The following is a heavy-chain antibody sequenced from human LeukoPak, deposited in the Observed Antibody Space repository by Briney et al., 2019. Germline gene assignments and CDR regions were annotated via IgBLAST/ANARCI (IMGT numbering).Heavy chain of an antibody. Sequence: PGGSLRLSFAASGFRFSIYFMNWVRQAPGKGLEWVSSISRTSEYIHYADSVRGRFAISRDNAKNSVYLQMNSLRAEDTAVYFCAGGGDFDYWGQGILVTVSA. D-gene: IGHD3-16*01. J-gene: IGHJ4*02. CDR2: ISRTSEYI. V-gene: IGHV3-21*01. CDR3: AGGGDFDY. CDR1: GFRFSIYF.